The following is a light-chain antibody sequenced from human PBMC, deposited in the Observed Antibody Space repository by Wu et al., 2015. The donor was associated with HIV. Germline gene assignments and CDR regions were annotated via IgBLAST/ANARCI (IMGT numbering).Light chain of an antibody. CDR1: QSVRSN. CDR3: QQYGSSPSIT. J-gene: IGKJ5*01. Sequence: EIVMTQSPATLSVSPGERATLSCRASQSVRSNLAWYQQKPGQAPRLLIYDASNRATGIPARFSGSGSGTDFTLTISRLEPEDFAVYYCQQYGSSPSITFGQGTRLDI. V-gene: IGKV3-20*01. CDR2: DAS.